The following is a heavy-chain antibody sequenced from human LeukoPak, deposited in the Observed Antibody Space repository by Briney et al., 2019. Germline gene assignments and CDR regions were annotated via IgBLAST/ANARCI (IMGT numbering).Heavy chain of an antibody. Sequence: PGGSLRLSCVASGFTFSSYAMSWVRQAPGKGLEWVSAISGSGGSTYYADSVKGRFTISRDNSKNTLYLQMNSLRAEDTAVYYCAKDLGDIVVVVADGTFDIWGQGTMVTVSS. V-gene: IGHV3-23*01. J-gene: IGHJ3*02. CDR2: ISGSGGST. CDR3: AKDLGDIVVVVADGTFDI. CDR1: GFTFSSYA. D-gene: IGHD2-15*01.